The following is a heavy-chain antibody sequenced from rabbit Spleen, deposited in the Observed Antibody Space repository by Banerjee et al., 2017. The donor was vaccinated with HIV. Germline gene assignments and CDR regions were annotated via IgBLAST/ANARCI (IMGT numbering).Heavy chain of an antibody. J-gene: IGHJ6*01. CDR2: INMVTGKS. CDR3: VRGIPYGFAGDTYPPYAMDL. V-gene: IGHV1S45*01. Sequence: QEQLEESGGDLVKPGASLTLTCTASGVSLNDKDVMCWVRQAPGKGLEWITCINMVTGKSVYASWAKGRFTISKTSSTTVTLQMTSLTAADTATYFCVRGIPYGFAGDTYPPYAMDLWGPGTLVTVS. D-gene: IGHD6-1*01. CDR1: GVSLNDKDV.